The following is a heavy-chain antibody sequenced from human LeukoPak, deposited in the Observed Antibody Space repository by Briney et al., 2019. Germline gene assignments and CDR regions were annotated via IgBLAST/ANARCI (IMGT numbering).Heavy chain of an antibody. CDR2: INHSGST. Sequence: PSETLSLTCAVYGGSFSGYYWSWIRQPPGKGLGWIGEINHSGSTNYNPSLKSRVTISVDTSKNQFSLKLSSVTAADTAVYYCARRTYYYYMDVWGKGTTVTVSS. CDR3: ARRTYYYYMDV. J-gene: IGHJ6*03. V-gene: IGHV4-34*01. CDR1: GGSFSGYY.